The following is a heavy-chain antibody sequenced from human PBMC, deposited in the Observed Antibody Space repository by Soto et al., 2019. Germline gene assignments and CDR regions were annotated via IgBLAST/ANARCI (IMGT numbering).Heavy chain of an antibody. CDR2: INPNSGGT. V-gene: IGHV1-2*02. D-gene: IGHD3-22*01. CDR1: GYTFTGYY. CDR3: ARCGTYYYDSSGYYY. J-gene: IGHJ4*02. Sequence: ASVKVSCKASGYTFTGYYMHWVRQAPGQGLEWMGWINPNSGGTNYAQKFQGRVTMTRDTSISTAYMELSRLRSDDTAVYYCARCGTYYYDSSGYYYWGEGTLVTVSS.